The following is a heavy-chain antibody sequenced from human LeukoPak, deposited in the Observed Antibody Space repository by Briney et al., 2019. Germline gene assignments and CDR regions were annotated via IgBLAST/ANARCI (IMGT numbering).Heavy chain of an antibody. Sequence: GGSLRLSCAASGFTFSSYSMNWVRQAPGKGLEWVSYISSSSSTIYYADSVKGRFTISRDNAKNSLYLQMNSLSDEDTAVYYCARDLEYTSGWYRWYFDYWGQGTLVTVSS. J-gene: IGHJ4*02. V-gene: IGHV3-48*02. CDR2: ISSSSSTI. CDR1: GFTFSSYS. D-gene: IGHD6-19*01. CDR3: ARDLEYTSGWYRWYFDY.